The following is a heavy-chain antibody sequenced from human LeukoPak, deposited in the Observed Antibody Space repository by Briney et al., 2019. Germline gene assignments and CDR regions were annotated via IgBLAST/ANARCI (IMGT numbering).Heavy chain of an antibody. Sequence: SQTLSLTCTVSGGSISSGDYYWSWIRQPPGKGLEYIGYINFSGSTSYNPSLKGRLTISVVTSKNQFSLKLSSVTAADTAVYYCARAPVGYCSGGTCKRYFDYWGQGTLVIVSS. J-gene: IGHJ4*02. D-gene: IGHD2-15*01. V-gene: IGHV4-30-4*01. CDR1: GGSISSGDYY. CDR2: INFSGST. CDR3: ARAPVGYCSGGTCKRYFDY.